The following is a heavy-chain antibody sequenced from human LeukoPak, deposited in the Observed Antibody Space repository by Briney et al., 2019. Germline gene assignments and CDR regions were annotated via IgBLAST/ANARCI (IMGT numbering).Heavy chain of an antibody. J-gene: IGHJ6*02. CDR1: GGSFSGYY. Sequence: SETLSLTCAVYGGSFSGYYWSWIRQPPGKGLEWIGEINHSGSTNYNPSLKSRVTISVDTSKNQSSLKLSSVTAADTAVYYCARGYCSGGSCRSGRYYYYGMDVWGQGTTVTVSS. V-gene: IGHV4-34*01. D-gene: IGHD2-15*01. CDR2: INHSGST. CDR3: ARGYCSGGSCRSGRYYYYGMDV.